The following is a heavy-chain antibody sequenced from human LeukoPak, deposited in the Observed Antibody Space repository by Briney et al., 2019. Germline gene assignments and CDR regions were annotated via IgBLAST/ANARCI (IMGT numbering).Heavy chain of an antibody. D-gene: IGHD6-13*01. CDR3: ARDLGQQLVSYYFDY. CDR2: IYSGGDT. J-gene: IGHJ4*02. V-gene: IGHV3-66*01. CDR1: GLAFSDSF. Sequence: TGGSLSLSCAASGLAFSDSFMNWVRQAPGKGLEWVSVIYSGGDTHYAESVKDRFIISRDNSNNMVYLQMDSLRAEDTAVYYCARDLGQQLVSYYFDYWGQGTLVTVSS.